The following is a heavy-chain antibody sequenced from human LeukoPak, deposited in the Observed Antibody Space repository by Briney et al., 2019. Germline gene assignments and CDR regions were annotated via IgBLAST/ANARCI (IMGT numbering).Heavy chain of an antibody. Sequence: ASVKVSCKASGYIFTSYDISWVRQAPGEGLEWMGWITTYNGNTNYAQKFQGRVTMTTDTSTSTAYMELGSLRSDDTAVYYCARGLPPFYGDYDPYNWFDPWGQGTLVTVSS. D-gene: IGHD4-17*01. CDR3: ARGLPPFYGDYDPYNWFDP. J-gene: IGHJ5*02. CDR2: ITTYNGNT. CDR1: GYIFTSYD. V-gene: IGHV1-18*01.